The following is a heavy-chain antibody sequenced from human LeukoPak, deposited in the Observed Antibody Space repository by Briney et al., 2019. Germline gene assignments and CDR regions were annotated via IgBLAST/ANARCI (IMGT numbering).Heavy chain of an antibody. V-gene: IGHV4-61*01. CDR3: ARGGYYGSGNDFRFDP. Sequence: SETLSLTCTVSGYSISSGYYWGWIRQPPGKGLEWIGYIYYSGSTNYKPSLKSRVTISVDTSKNQFSLKLSSVTAADTAVYYCARGGYYGSGNDFRFDPWGQGTLVTVSS. J-gene: IGHJ5*02. CDR1: GYSISSGYY. CDR2: IYYSGST. D-gene: IGHD3-10*01.